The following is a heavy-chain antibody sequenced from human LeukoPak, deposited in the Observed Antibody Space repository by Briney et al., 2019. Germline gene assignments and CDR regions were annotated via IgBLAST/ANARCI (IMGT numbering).Heavy chain of an antibody. CDR1: GGSIRSYY. D-gene: IGHD3-10*01. J-gene: IGHJ6*03. CDR3: ARVEEGYGPGRRENYFYYYMDV. CDR2: IHYSGST. V-gene: IGHV4-59*01. Sequence: SETLSLTCTVSGGSIRSYYWSWIRQPPGKGLEYIGYIHYSGSTNYNPSLKSRVTISVDTSKNQFSLKLSSVTAADTAMYYCARVEEGYGPGRRENYFYYYMDVWGKGTTVTISS.